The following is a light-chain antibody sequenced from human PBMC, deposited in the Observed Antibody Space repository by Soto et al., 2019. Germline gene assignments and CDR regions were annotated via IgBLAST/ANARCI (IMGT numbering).Light chain of an antibody. CDR2: AAS. CDR1: QSISSY. J-gene: IGKJ3*01. CDR3: QQSYSTPRT. Sequence: DIPMTQSPSSLSASVGDRVTITCRASQSISSYLNWYQQKPGKAPKFLIYAASSLQRGVPSRFSGSGSVTDFTLTISSLQPEDFVTYYCQQSYSTPRTFGPGTIVDIK. V-gene: IGKV1-39*01.